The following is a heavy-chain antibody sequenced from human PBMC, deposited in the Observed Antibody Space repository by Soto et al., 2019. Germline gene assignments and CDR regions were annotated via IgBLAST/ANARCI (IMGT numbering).Heavy chain of an antibody. Sequence: QVQLQESGPGLVKPSQTLSLTCTVSGGSISSGDYYWSWIRQPPGKGLEWIGYIYYSGSTYYNPSXXSRVTISVDTXXNXFXXKLSSVTAADTAVYYCARRYYYDSSGYEEEGYFDYWGQGTLVTVSS. CDR1: GGSISSGDYY. D-gene: IGHD3-22*01. CDR3: ARRYYYDSSGYEEEGYFDY. J-gene: IGHJ4*02. V-gene: IGHV4-30-4*01. CDR2: IYYSGST.